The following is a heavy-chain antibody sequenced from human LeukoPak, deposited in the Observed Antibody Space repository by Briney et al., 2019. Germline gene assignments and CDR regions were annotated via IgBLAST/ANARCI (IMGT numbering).Heavy chain of an antibody. D-gene: IGHD5-24*01. CDR1: GYTFTSYD. Sequence: ASVKVSCKASGYTFTSYDINWVRQATGQGLEWMGWMNPNSGNTGYAQKFQGRVTMTRNTSISTAYMELSSLRSEDTAVYYCARGRRGRDGYNNRSPPEDYWGRGTLVTVSS. J-gene: IGHJ4*02. CDR3: ARGRRGRDGYNNRSPPEDY. V-gene: IGHV1-8*01. CDR2: MNPNSGNT.